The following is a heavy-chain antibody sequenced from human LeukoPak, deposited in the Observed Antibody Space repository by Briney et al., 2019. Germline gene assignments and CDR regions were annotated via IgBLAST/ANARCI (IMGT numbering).Heavy chain of an antibody. D-gene: IGHD3-22*01. CDR2: MFYSGST. CDR1: GGSISSYY. Sequence: SETLSLTCTVSGGSISSYYWSWIRQPPGKGLEWIGTMFYSGSTYYNPSLKSRVAISVDTSENQFSLELNSVTAADTAVYYCAVAGVRYYDSSGLHAFDFWGRGTMVTVSS. J-gene: IGHJ3*01. V-gene: IGHV4-59*04. CDR3: AVAGVRYYDSSGLHAFDF.